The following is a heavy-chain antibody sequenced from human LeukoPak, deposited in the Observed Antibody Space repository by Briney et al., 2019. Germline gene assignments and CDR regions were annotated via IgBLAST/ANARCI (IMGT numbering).Heavy chain of an antibody. D-gene: IGHD3-10*01. CDR1: GGSISSSSYY. CDR2: IYYSGST. V-gene: IGHV4-39*07. CDR3: ARATVRGAPQNAFDI. Sequence: PSETLSLTCTVSGGSISSSSYYWGWIRQPPGKGLEWIGSIYYSGSTYYNPSLKSRVTISVDTSKNQFSLKLSSVTAADTAVYYCARATVRGAPQNAFDIWGQGTMVTVSS. J-gene: IGHJ3*02.